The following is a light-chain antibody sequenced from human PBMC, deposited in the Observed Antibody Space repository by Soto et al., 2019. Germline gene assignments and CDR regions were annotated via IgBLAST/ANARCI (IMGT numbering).Light chain of an antibody. Sequence: QSALTQPASVSGSPGQSITISCTGTSSDVGGYNYVSWYQQHPGKAPKLLIYDVSDRPSGVSNRFSGSKSGNTASLTISGLQAEDEADYYCSSYRTGSTLEVLFGGVTKLTVL. CDR2: DVS. CDR1: SSDVGGYNY. V-gene: IGLV2-14*01. J-gene: IGLJ2*01. CDR3: SSYRTGSTLEVL.